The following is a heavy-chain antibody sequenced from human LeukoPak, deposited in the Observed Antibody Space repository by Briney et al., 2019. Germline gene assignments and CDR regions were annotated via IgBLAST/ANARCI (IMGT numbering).Heavy chain of an antibody. CDR2: IIPNSGGT. Sequence: ASVKVSCKASGYTFTSYYMHWVRQAPGQGLEWMGRIIPNSGGTNYAQKFQGRVTMTRDTSISTAYMELSRLRSDDTAVYYCARERMTTVTTDYYYYMDVWGKGTTVTVSS. CDR3: ARERMTTVTTDYYYYMDV. V-gene: IGHV1-2*06. CDR1: GYTFTSYY. D-gene: IGHD4-17*01. J-gene: IGHJ6*03.